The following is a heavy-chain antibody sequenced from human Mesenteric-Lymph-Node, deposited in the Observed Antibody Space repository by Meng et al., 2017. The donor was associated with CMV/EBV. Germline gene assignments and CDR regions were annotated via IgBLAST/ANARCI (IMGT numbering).Heavy chain of an antibody. V-gene: IGHV1-2*02. D-gene: IGHD2-2*01. CDR1: GYTFTGYY. Sequence: ASVKVSCKASGYTFTGYYMHWVRQAPGQGLEWMGWINPNSGGTNYAQKFQGRVTMTRDTSISTAYMELSRLRSDDTAVYYCARDRSGAHVVVPVASHQYYYGMDVWGQGTTVTVSS. CDR2: INPNSGGT. CDR3: ARDRSGAHVVVPVASHQYYYGMDV. J-gene: IGHJ6*02.